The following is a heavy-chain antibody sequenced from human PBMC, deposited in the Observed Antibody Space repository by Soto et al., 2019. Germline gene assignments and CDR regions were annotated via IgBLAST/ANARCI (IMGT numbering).Heavy chain of an antibody. V-gene: IGHV4-4*02. Sequence: QVELQESGPGLVKPSGTLSLTCAVFGNSISTTNWWSWVRQSPGKGLEWIGEIYHSGTSNYNPSLKGRVTISLDKSKKQFSLKLSSVTAADTAVYYCARDVGYHYDGSPSGQFDFWGQGTLVIVSS. CDR1: GNSISTTNW. D-gene: IGHD3-22*01. CDR3: ARDVGYHYDGSPSGQFDF. CDR2: IYHSGTS. J-gene: IGHJ4*02.